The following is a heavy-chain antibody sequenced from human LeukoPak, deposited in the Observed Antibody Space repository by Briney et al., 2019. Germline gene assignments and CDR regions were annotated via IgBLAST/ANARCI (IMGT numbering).Heavy chain of an antibody. CDR1: GGSISSYY. Sequence: SETLSLTCTVSGGSISSYYWSWIRQPPGKGLEWIGYIYYSGSTNYNPSLKSRVTISVDTSKNQFSLKLSSVTAADTAVYYCARGSPSYAQWHIDLWGRGTLVTVSS. J-gene: IGHJ2*01. CDR2: IYYSGST. V-gene: IGHV4-59*08. CDR3: ARGSPSYAQWHIDL. D-gene: IGHD2/OR15-2a*01.